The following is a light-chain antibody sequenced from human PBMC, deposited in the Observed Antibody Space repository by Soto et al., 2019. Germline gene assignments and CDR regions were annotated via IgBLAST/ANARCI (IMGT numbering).Light chain of an antibody. CDR1: DSDVGTNS. V-gene: IGLV1-44*01. CDR2: INN. Sequence: QSVLPQTPSASGAPGQKVVISCSGSDSDVGTNSVNWYQHVPGAAPKLLIYINNKRPAGVPDRFSGSKSGTSASLAISGLRSEDEADYYCEAWDDTLPGYVFGSGTKVTVL. J-gene: IGLJ1*01. CDR3: EAWDDTLPGYV.